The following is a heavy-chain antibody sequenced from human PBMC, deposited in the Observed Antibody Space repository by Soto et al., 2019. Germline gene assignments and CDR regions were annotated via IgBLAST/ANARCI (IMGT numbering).Heavy chain of an antibody. CDR2: ISSSGDTI. J-gene: IGHJ6*03. CDR3: AIDYTSSHSSYYYYMDV. Sequence: QVQLVESGGGLVKPGGSLRLSCAASGFTFSDDYMTWIRQAPGKGLEWVSYISSSGDTIYYADSVKGRFTISRDNAKNSLYLQMNSLRAEDTAVYYCAIDYTSSHSSYYYYMDVWGKGTTVTVSS. CDR1: GFTFSDDY. V-gene: IGHV3-11*01. D-gene: IGHD5-18*01.